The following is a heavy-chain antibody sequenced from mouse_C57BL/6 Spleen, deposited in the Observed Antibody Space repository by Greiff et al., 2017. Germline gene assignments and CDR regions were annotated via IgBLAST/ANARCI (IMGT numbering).Heavy chain of an antibody. V-gene: IGHV14-1*01. Sequence: EVQRVESGAELVRPGASVKLSCTASGFNIQDYYMHWVKQRPEQGLEWIGRIDPEDGDTEYAPKFQGKATMTADTSSNTAYLQLSSLTSEDTAVYYCTTAYYSNPYAMDYWGQGTSVTVSS. CDR3: TTAYYSNPYAMDY. CDR2: IDPEDGDT. CDR1: GFNIQDYY. J-gene: IGHJ4*01. D-gene: IGHD2-5*01.